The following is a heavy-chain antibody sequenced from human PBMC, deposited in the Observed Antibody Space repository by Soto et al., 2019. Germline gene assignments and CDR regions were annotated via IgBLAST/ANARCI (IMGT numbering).Heavy chain of an antibody. CDR2: TKHDETET. J-gene: IGHJ4*02. CDR1: GLAFSTYW. V-gene: IGHV3-7*02. CDR3: VTIGDATFNY. Sequence: EVQLVESGGGLVQPGGSLRLSCTTSGLAFSTYWMAWVRQAPGKGLEWVGNTKHDETETYYADSVERRFTISRANAKSSMYVKMDSLRVEDTAVYYCVTIGDATFNYWGQGTPVTVSS.